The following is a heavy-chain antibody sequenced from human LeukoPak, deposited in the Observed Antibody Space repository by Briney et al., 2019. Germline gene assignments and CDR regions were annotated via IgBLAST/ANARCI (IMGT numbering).Heavy chain of an antibody. J-gene: IGHJ4*02. D-gene: IGHD3-16*01. Sequence: GGSLRLPCAASGMTFSNHWMHWVRQAPGKGLVWVSLIKTDGRTTIYADSVKGRFTISRDKGKSTLYLQMNSLRAEDTAIYYCTTGPSYGYEWWGQGTVVTVSS. V-gene: IGHV3-74*01. CDR3: TTGPSYGYEW. CDR1: GMTFSNHW. CDR2: IKTDGRTT.